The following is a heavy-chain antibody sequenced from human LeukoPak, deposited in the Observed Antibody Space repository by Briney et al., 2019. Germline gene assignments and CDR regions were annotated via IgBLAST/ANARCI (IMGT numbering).Heavy chain of an antibody. CDR1: GFTFSSYS. D-gene: IGHD2-15*01. J-gene: IGHJ5*02. CDR3: GSCSGGSCHSGWFDP. V-gene: IGHV3-21*01. Sequence: GGSLRLSCVASGFTFSSYSMNWVRQAPEKGLEWVSSISSSSSYISYADSVKGRFTISRDNAKNSLYLQMNRLRAEDTAVYYCGSCSGGSCHSGWFDPWGQGTLVTVSS. CDR2: ISSSSSYI.